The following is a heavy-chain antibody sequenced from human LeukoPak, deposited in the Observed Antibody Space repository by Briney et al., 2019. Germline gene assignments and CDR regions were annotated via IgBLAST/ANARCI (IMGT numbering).Heavy chain of an antibody. D-gene: IGHD2-15*01. CDR1: GYSFTIYW. J-gene: IGHJ4*02. V-gene: IGHV5-51*01. Sequence: GESLKISCKGSGYSFTIYWIGWVRQMPGKGLEWMGIIYPGDSDTRYSPSFQGQVAISVDKSIHTAYLQWSSLKASDTAMYYCARFLGYCSGDNCYPDYWGQGTLVTVSS. CDR2: IYPGDSDT. CDR3: ARFLGYCSGDNCYPDY.